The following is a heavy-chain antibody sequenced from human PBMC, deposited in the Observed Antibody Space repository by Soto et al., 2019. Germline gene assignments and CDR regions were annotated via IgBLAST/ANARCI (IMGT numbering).Heavy chain of an antibody. V-gene: IGHV3-21*01. CDR2: ISSSSSYI. J-gene: IGHJ6*02. Sequence: PGGSLRLSCAASGFTFSSYSMNWVRQAPGKGLEWVSSISSSSSYIYYADSVKGRFTISRDNAKNSLYLQMNSLRAEDTAVYYCARDACVAAAGFYYYGMDVWGQGTTVTVSS. CDR3: ARDACVAAAGFYYYGMDV. D-gene: IGHD6-13*01. CDR1: GFTFSSYS.